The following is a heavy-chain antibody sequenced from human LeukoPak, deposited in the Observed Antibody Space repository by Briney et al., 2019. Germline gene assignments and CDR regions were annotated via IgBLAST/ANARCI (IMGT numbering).Heavy chain of an antibody. CDR1: GYSFTSYW. V-gene: IGHV5-51*01. Sequence: GESLKISCKGSGYSFTSYWIGWVRQMPGKGLEWMGIIYPGDSDTRYSPSFQGQVTISADKSISTAYLQWSSLKASDTAMYYCARVCSGYDHTYYYYYMDVWGKGTTVTVSS. J-gene: IGHJ6*03. CDR2: IYPGDSDT. CDR3: ARVCSGYDHTYYYYYMDV. D-gene: IGHD5-12*01.